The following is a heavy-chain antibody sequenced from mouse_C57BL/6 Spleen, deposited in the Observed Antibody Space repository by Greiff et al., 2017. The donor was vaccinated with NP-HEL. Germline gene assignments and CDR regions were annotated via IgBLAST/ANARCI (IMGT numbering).Heavy chain of an antibody. CDR1: GFTFSDYG. V-gene: IGHV5-15*01. CDR2: ISNLAYSI. J-gene: IGHJ2*01. CDR3: ARQGFDY. Sequence: EVQLVESGGGLVQPGGSLKLSCAASGFTFSDYGMAWVRQAPRQGPEWVAFISNLAYSIYYADTVTGRFTISRENAKNTLYLEMSSLRSEDTAMYYCARQGFDYWGQGTTLTVSS.